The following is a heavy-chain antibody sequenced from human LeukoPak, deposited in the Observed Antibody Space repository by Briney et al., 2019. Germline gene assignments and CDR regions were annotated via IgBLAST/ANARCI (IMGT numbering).Heavy chain of an antibody. Sequence: EASVKVSCKASGYTFTNYYMVWVRQAPGQGLEWMGIINPSGGSTTYAQKFQGRVTVTRDTSTSTAYMELSSLRSEDTAIYYCARGGAGDTYNFFDPWGQGTLVTVSS. CDR2: INPSGGST. D-gene: IGHD3-16*01. J-gene: IGHJ5*02. CDR3: ARGGAGDTYNFFDP. V-gene: IGHV1-46*01. CDR1: GYTFTNYY.